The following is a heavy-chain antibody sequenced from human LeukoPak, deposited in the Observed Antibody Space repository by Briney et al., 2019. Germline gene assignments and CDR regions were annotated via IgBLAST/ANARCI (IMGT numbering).Heavy chain of an antibody. Sequence: PPASVKVSCKASGYTFTSYYIHWVRQAPGQGLEWMGIINPSGGRTNYAQKFQGRLTMTRDMSTSTVYMELRSLRSDDTAVYYCARDPLHCSSTSCYEFGYMDVWGKGTTVTVSS. V-gene: IGHV1-46*01. CDR2: INPSGGRT. J-gene: IGHJ6*03. CDR3: ARDPLHCSSTSCYEFGYMDV. D-gene: IGHD2-2*01. CDR1: GYTFTSYY.